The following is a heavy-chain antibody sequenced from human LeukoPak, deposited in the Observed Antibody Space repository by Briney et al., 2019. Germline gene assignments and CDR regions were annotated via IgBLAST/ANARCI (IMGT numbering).Heavy chain of an antibody. Sequence: SETLSLTCTVSCGSISSYYWSWIRQPAGKGLEWIGRIYTSGSTNYNPSLKSRVTMSVDTSKNQFSLKLSSVTAADTAVYYCARGPGVPAAISSWFDPWGQGTLVTVSS. CDR3: ARGPGVPAAISSWFDP. J-gene: IGHJ5*02. V-gene: IGHV4-4*07. D-gene: IGHD2-2*01. CDR1: CGSISSYY. CDR2: IYTSGST.